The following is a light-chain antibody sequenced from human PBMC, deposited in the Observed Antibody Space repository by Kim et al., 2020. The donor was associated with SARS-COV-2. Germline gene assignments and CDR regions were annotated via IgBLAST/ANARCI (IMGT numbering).Light chain of an antibody. CDR1: ALAKQY. J-gene: IGLJ3*02. CDR3: QSADSSDTFWV. Sequence: PGQHARINLSRRALAKQYADWVQHKPGQAPVEGIYECTWRPSGIPERFSGSTSGTTVTLTISGVQAEDEADYYCQSADSSDTFWVFGGGTQLTVL. V-gene: IGLV3-25*03. CDR2: ECT.